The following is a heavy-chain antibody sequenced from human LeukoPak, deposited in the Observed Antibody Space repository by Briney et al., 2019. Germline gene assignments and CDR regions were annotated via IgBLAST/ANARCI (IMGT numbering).Heavy chain of an antibody. CDR3: ARDQRVGANWFDP. J-gene: IGHJ5*02. CDR2: IYYSGST. Sequence: PSETLSLTCTVSGGSISSYYWSWIRQHPGKGLEWIGYIYYSGSTYYNPSLKSRVTISVDTSKNQFSLKLSSVTAADTAVYYCARDQRVGANWFDPWGQGTLVTVSS. CDR1: GGSISSYY. V-gene: IGHV4-59*06. D-gene: IGHD1-26*01.